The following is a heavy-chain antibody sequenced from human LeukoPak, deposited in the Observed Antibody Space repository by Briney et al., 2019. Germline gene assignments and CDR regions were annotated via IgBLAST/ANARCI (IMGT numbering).Heavy chain of an antibody. CDR2: IYYSGST. Sequence: PSETLSLTCTVSGGSISSSSYYWGWIRQPPGKGLEWIGSIYYSGSTYYNPSLKSRATISVDTSKNQFSLKLSSVTAADTAVYYCARLLLSSGYFDYWGQGTLVTVSS. V-gene: IGHV4-39*01. D-gene: IGHD3-22*01. CDR1: GGSISSSSYY. J-gene: IGHJ4*02. CDR3: ARLLLSSGYFDY.